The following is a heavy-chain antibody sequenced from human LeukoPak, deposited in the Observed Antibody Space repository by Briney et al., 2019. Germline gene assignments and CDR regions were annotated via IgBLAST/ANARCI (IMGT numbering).Heavy chain of an antibody. CDR1: GGSISSGSYD. D-gene: IGHD3-10*01. CDR2: IYTSGSS. J-gene: IGHJ4*02. Sequence: SETLSLTCTVSGGSISSGSYDWYWIRQPAGKGLEWIGHIYTSGSSNYSPSLKSRVTISVDTSKNQFPLKLTSVTAADTAVYYCTKGRGIWGQGTLVTVSS. V-gene: IGHV4-61*09. CDR3: TKGRGI.